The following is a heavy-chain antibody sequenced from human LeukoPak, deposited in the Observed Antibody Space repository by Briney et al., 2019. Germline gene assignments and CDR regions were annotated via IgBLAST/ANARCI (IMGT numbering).Heavy chain of an antibody. CDR3: ARENIVVVVAATLQNWFDP. Sequence: WRSLRLSCSASGFTFSSYAMHWVRQAPGKGLEWVAVISYDGSNKYYADSVKGRFTISRDNSKNTLYLQMNSLRAEDTAVYYCARENIVVVVAATLQNWFDPWGQGTLVTVSS. V-gene: IGHV3-30*01. J-gene: IGHJ5*02. D-gene: IGHD2-15*01. CDR2: ISYDGSNK. CDR1: GFTFSSYA.